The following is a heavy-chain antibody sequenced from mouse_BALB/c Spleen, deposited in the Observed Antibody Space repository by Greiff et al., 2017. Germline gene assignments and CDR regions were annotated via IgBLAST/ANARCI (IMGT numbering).Heavy chain of an antibody. CDR3: AYGNYWFAY. Sequence: QVQLKQSGAELVRPGTSVKISCKASGYTFTNYWLGWVKQRPGHGLEWIGDIYPGGGYTNYNEKFKGKATLTADTSSSTAYMQLSSLTSEDSAVYFCAYGNYWFAYWGQGTLVTVSA. V-gene: IGHV1-63*02. J-gene: IGHJ3*01. CDR2: IYPGGGYT. D-gene: IGHD2-1*01. CDR1: GYTFTNYW.